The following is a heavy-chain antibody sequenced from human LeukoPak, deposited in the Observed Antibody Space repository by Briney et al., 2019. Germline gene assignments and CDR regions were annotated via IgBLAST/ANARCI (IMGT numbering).Heavy chain of an antibody. J-gene: IGHJ4*02. CDR1: GFTFSSYW. D-gene: IGHD6-13*01. CDR3: ARVDGSSSCPDY. Sequence: GCSLRLSCAASGFTFSSYWMSWVLDAPGQGLEWVANIKQDGSETYYVDSVKGRFTISRDNAKNVLYLEMNSLRAEDTALYYCARVDGSSSCPDYWGQGTLVTVPS. V-gene: IGHV3-7*01. CDR2: IKQDGSET.